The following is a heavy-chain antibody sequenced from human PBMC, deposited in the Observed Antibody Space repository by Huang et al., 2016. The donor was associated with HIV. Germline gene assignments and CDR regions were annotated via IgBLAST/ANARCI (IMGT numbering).Heavy chain of an antibody. V-gene: IGHV3-74*01. D-gene: IGHD3-22*01. CDR2: SNRGGSSS. CDR3: VRDPRIQSWLNYFDY. J-gene: IGHJ4*02. CDR1: GFTFSSYW. Sequence: EVQLVESGGGLVQPGGSLSLSCAASGFTFSSYWMHWVRQAPGKGRGWVVRSNRGGSSSGYADSVKGRFTISRDKAKNTLYLQMNSLRAEDTAVYYCVRDPRIQSWLNYFDYWGQGTLVSVSS.